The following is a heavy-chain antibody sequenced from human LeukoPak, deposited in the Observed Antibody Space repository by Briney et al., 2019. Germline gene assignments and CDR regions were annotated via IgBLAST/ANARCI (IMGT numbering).Heavy chain of an antibody. J-gene: IGHJ6*02. CDR2: MNPNSGNT. V-gene: IGHV1-8*01. CDR3: ARARPRVLRFLEWSYYGMDV. Sequence: ASVKVSCKASGYTFTSYDINWVRQATGQGLEWMGWMNPNSGNTGYAQKFQGRVTMTRNTSISTAYMELSSLRSEDTAVYYCARARPRVLRFLEWSYYGMDVWGQGTTVTVSS. CDR1: GYTFTSYD. D-gene: IGHD3-3*01.